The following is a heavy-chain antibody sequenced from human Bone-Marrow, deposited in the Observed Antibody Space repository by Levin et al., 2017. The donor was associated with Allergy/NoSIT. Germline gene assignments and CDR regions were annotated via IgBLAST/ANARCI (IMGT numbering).Heavy chain of an antibody. CDR3: VSLEISAPPYYFDF. CDR1: GGSIRNRDYY. CDR2: IFHKGST. Sequence: SETLSLTCTVSGGSIRNRDYYWSWIRQPPGKGLEWIGYIFHKGSTYYNPSLKSRVSLSIDTSKNQFSLKLTSTTAADTAVYYCVSLEISAPPYYFDFWGQGTPVTVS. J-gene: IGHJ4*02. D-gene: IGHD6-6*01. V-gene: IGHV4-30-4*01.